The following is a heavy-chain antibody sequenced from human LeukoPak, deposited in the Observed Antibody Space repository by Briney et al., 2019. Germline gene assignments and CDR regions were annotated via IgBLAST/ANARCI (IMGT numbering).Heavy chain of an antibody. CDR2: ISPGGETI. Sequence: PGGSLRLSCAASGFSFSDYHMNWIRQAPGKGLEWLSYISPGGETIYFADSLKGRFTISRDSAKNSLYLQMNSLTVDDTAMYYCAIGRDIAVAGPGGYFDHWGRGTLVTVSS. D-gene: IGHD6-19*01. CDR3: AIGRDIAVAGPGGYFDH. J-gene: IGHJ4*02. CDR1: GFSFSDYH. V-gene: IGHV3-11*01.